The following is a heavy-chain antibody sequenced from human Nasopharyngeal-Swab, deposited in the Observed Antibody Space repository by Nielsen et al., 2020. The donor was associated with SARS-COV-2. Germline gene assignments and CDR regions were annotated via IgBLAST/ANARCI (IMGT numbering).Heavy chain of an antibody. V-gene: IGHV3-11*04. J-gene: IGHJ3*02. CDR2: ISSSGTDI. D-gene: IGHD3-10*01. CDR3: TRDGSWATGGAFDI. CDR1: GFTFSDYY. Sequence: GGSLRLSCAASGFTFSDYYMAWIRQAPGKGLEWVSSISSSGTDISYTDSVKGRFTISRDSAKKSLYLQMNSLGAEDTAVYYCTRDGSWATGGAFDIWGQGTMVTVSS.